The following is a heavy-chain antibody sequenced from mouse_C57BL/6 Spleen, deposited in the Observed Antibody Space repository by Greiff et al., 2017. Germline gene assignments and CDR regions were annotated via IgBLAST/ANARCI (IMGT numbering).Heavy chain of an antibody. CDR1: GYTFTSYW. J-gene: IGHJ2*01. Sequence: QVQLKQPGAELVKPGASVKVSCKASGYTFTSYWMHWVKQRPGQGLEWIGRIHPSDSDTNYNQKFKGKATLTVDKSSSTAYMQLSSLTSEDSAVYYCAILITTVVATRNYWGQGTTLTVSS. D-gene: IGHD1-1*01. CDR3: AILITTVVATRNY. V-gene: IGHV1-74*01. CDR2: IHPSDSDT.